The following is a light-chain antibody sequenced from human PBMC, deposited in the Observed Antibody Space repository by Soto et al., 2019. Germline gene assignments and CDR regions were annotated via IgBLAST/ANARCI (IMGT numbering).Light chain of an antibody. CDR1: SSDVGSYNL. CDR3: CSDGGSYV. V-gene: IGLV2-23*02. Sequence: QSALTQPASVSGSPGQSITISCTGTSSDVGSYNLVSWYQQHPGKAPKVMIYEVSKRPSGVSNRFSGSKSGNTASLTISGLQAEDEADYYCCSDGGSYVFGTGTKVTVL. J-gene: IGLJ1*01. CDR2: EVS.